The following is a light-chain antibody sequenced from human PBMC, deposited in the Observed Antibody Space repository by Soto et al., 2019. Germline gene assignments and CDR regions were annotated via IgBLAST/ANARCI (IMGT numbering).Light chain of an antibody. J-gene: IGLJ3*02. CDR3: CSHAGNTIFWV. CDR2: EVT. CDR1: SSDVGNYNF. V-gene: IGLV2-23*02. Sequence: QSALTQPASVSGSPGQSITISCTGTSSDVGNYNFVSWYQHHPGKAPKLIIYEVTKRPSGVSNRFSGSKSGNTASLTISGLQAEDEADYFCCSHAGNTIFWVFGGGTQLTV.